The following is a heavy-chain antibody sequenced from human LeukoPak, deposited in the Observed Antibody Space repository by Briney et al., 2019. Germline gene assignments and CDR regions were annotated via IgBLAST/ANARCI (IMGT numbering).Heavy chain of an antibody. Sequence: GGSLRLSCVASGFSFSTYAMVWVRQAPGKGLEWVSAMTRDGRTFYADSVQGRVTISRDNSKNTLYLQMSSLGAEDTGDYFCASVGVEDAHPPFYLDVWGTGTTVTVSS. CDR1: GFSFSTYA. V-gene: IGHV3-23*01. CDR3: ASVGVEDAHPPFYLDV. D-gene: IGHD2-2*01. CDR2: MTRDGRT. J-gene: IGHJ6*03.